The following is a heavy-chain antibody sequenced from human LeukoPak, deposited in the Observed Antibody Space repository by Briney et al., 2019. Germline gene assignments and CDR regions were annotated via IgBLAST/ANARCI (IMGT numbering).Heavy chain of an antibody. V-gene: IGHV3-23*01. D-gene: IGHD6-13*01. CDR3: AKATGYSSSWYYLDY. CDR1: GFTFSSYA. Sequence: GGSLRLSCAASGFTFSSYAMSWVRQAPGRGLEWVSAISGSGGSTYYADSVKGRFTISRDNSKNTLYLQMNSLRAEDTAVYYCAKATGYSSSWYYLDYWGQGTLVTVSS. CDR2: ISGSGGST. J-gene: IGHJ4*02.